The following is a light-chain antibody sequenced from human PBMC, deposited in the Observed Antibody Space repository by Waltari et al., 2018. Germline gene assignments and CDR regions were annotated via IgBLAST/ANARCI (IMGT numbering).Light chain of an antibody. J-gene: IGKJ2*03. V-gene: IGKV1-13*02. Sequence: IQMSQSPSSLSASVGDRVTITCRASQGISSYLNWYQQKPGKAPKLLIYYANSLASGVPSRFSGSGSGTEFTLTISSLQPEDFATYYCQQGNSKPYSFGQGTKVEIK. CDR2: YAN. CDR1: QGISSY. CDR3: QQGNSKPYS.